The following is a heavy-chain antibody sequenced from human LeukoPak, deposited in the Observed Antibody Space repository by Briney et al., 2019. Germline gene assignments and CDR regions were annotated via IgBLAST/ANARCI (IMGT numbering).Heavy chain of an antibody. J-gene: IGHJ4*02. V-gene: IGHV3-21*01. CDR3: ARDSRGGNYFDY. CDR2: IGSGDGPR. CDR1: GFTFFNYA. Sequence: GSLRLSCAASGFTFFNYAMNWVRQVPGKGLEWVSAIGSGDGPRHYADSVKGRFTISRDNAKNSLYLQMNSLRAEDTAVYYCARDSRGGNYFDYWGQGTLVTVSS. D-gene: IGHD2-15*01.